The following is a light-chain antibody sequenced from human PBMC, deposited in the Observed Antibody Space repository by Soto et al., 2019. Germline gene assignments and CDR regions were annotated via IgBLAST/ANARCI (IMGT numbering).Light chain of an antibody. J-gene: IGLJ3*02. CDR2: GNS. V-gene: IGLV1-40*01. CDR3: QSYDSSLSGWV. CDR1: SSNIGAGYD. Sequence: QSVLTQPPSVSGAPGQRVTIYCTGSSSNIGAGYDVHWYQQLPGTAPKLLMYGNSNRPSGVPDRFSGSKSGTSASLAITGLQAEDEADYYCQSYDSSLSGWVFGGGTKVTVL.